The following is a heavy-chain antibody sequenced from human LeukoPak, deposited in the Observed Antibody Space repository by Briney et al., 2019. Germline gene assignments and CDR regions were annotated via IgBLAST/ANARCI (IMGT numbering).Heavy chain of an antibody. CDR2: IYYSGST. V-gene: IGHV4-59*01. Sequence: PGGSLRLSCAASGFTFSSYAMSWIRQPPGKGLEWIGYIYYSGSTNYNPSLKSRVTISVDTSKNQFSLKLSSVTAADTAVYYCAEGYSYDYWGQGTLVTVSS. CDR1: GFTFSSYA. CDR3: AEGYSYDY. J-gene: IGHJ4*02. D-gene: IGHD5-18*01.